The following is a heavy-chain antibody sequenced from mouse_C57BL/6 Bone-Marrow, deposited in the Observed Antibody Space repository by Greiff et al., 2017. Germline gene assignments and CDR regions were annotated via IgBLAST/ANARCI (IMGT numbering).Heavy chain of an antibody. J-gene: IGHJ3*01. V-gene: IGHV1-80*01. CDR1: GYAFSSYW. D-gene: IGHD1-1*01. Sequence: VKLVESGAELVKPGASVKISCKASGYAFSSYWMNWVKQRPGKGLEWIGQIYPGDGDTNYNGKFKGKATLTAEQSSSTAYMQLSSLTSEDSAVYFCARYGDYYGPWFAYWGQGTLVTVSA. CDR3: ARYGDYYGPWFAY. CDR2: IYPGDGDT.